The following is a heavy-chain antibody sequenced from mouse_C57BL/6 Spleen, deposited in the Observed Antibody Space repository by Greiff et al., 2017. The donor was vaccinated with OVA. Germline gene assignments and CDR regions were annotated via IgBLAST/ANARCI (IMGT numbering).Heavy chain of an antibody. Sequence: VQLQQPGAELVKPGASVKLSCKASGYTFTSYWMHWVKQRPGQGLEWIGMIHPNSGSTNYNEKFKSKATLTVDKSSSTAYMQLSSLTSEDSAVYYCARRYDGYHYYAMDYWGQGTSVTVSS. J-gene: IGHJ4*01. CDR2: IHPNSGST. CDR1: GYTFTSYW. V-gene: IGHV1-64*01. CDR3: ARRYDGYHYYAMDY. D-gene: IGHD2-3*01.